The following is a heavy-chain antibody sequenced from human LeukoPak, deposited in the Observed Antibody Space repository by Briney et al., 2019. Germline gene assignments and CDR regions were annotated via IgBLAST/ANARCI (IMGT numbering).Heavy chain of an antibody. Sequence: PGGSLRLSCAASGFTFSGYGMHWVRQAPGKGLEWVAVMSNDGTKKYYGDSVKGRFSISRDNSKNTLYLQMNSLRAEDTAVYYCARDTYVVVTEFDHWGQGILVIVSS. CDR3: ARDTYVVVTEFDH. CDR1: GFTFSGYG. D-gene: IGHD2-21*02. CDR2: MSNDGTKK. J-gene: IGHJ4*02. V-gene: IGHV3-30*03.